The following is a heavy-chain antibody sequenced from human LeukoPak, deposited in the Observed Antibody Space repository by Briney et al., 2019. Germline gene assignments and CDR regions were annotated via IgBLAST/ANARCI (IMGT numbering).Heavy chain of an antibody. Sequence: GGSLRLSCAASGFTFSSYSMNWVRQAPGKGLEWVSSISSSSSYIYYADSVKGRFTISRDNAKNSLYLQTNSLRAEDTAVYYCARAQELTTIDYWGQGTLVTVSS. CDR1: GFTFSSYS. V-gene: IGHV3-21*01. D-gene: IGHD4-17*01. CDR3: ARAQELTTIDY. CDR2: ISSSSSYI. J-gene: IGHJ4*02.